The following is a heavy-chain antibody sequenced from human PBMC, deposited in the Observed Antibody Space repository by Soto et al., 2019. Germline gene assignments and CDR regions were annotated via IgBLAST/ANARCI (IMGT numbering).Heavy chain of an antibody. CDR2: ISAHTGSS. D-gene: IGHD3-22*01. Sequence: ASVKRSRKGSGYGFTSYRMGRVRQAPGQGLEWMGWISAHTGSSEYAQRFQGRVTMTTDRSTSTAYMELRSLRSDDTAVYYCARAFFYQGSDSRGYSFDAFDFWGPGTLVTVSS. J-gene: IGHJ3*01. CDR3: ARAFFYQGSDSRGYSFDAFDF. V-gene: IGHV1-18*01. CDR1: GYGFTSYR.